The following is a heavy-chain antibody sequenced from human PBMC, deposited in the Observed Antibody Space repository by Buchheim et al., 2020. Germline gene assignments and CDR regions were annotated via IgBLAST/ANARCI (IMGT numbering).Heavy chain of an antibody. CDR1: GFTLYSYA. J-gene: IGHJ5*02. CDR2: IPTGWSAT. V-gene: IGHV3-23*01. CDR3: ATANVGSRSGWANWFDP. D-gene: IGHD6-19*01. Sequence: AQLLESGGGLVQPGGSLRLPCAASGFTLYSYALMWVRRAPGMGVEWVAAIPTGWSATYYPGSVKGRFTISRDSSRNTLYLQMNDLRPEDTALYYCATANVGSRSGWANWFDPWGQGT.